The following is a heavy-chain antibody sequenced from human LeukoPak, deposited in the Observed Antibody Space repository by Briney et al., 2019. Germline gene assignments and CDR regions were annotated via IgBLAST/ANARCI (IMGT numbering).Heavy chain of an antibody. D-gene: IGHD2-15*01. Sequence: RGSLRLSCTEYGFPFSNIGMLSVPQTPGRGLEWVAFMRYDGKTEYYADSVKGRFTIAREDSHSTVHLHMKDLRPDDAAVYFCAKDLNTVVVQYFRPWDQGTLVSVSS. CDR2: MRYDGKTE. V-gene: IGHV3-30*02. CDR1: GFPFSNIG. CDR3: AKDLNTVVVQYFRP. J-gene: IGHJ4*02.